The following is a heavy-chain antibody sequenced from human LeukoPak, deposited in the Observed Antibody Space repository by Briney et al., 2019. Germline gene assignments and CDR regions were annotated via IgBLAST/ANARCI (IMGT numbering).Heavy chain of an antibody. J-gene: IGHJ3*02. V-gene: IGHV1-2*02. D-gene: IGHD4-23*01. CDR2: INPNSGGT. CDR3: ARAPHSLLGGSDAFDI. CDR1: GYTFTSYA. Sequence: GASVKVSCKASGYTFTSYAMNWVRQAPGQGLEWMGWINPNSGGTNYAQKFQGRVTMTRGTSISTAYMELSRLRSDDTAVYYCARAPHSLLGGSDAFDIWGQGTMVTVSS.